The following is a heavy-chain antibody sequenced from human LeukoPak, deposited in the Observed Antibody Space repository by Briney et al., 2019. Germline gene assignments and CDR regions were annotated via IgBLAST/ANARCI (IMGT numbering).Heavy chain of an antibody. CDR1: GFTFSNFG. J-gene: IGHJ4*02. D-gene: IGHD1-1*01. CDR3: AKPTGNLGN. CDR2: IRFDGTSE. V-gene: IGHV3-30*02. Sequence: PGGSLRLSCAASGFTFSNFGMHWVRQAPGKGLEWVAFIRFDGTSEFYADSVKGRFTISRDNSKSTLYLQMISLTVEDTAKYYCAKPTGNLGNWGQGTLVTVSS.